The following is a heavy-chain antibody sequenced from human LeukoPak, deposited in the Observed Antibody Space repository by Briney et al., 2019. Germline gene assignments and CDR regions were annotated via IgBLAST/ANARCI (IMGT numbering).Heavy chain of an antibody. CDR3: ARELTRGYGYGPNYHYHGMDV. D-gene: IGHD5-18*01. CDR2: IIPVFGTA. V-gene: IGHV1-69*01. CDR1: GVTLSGYA. Sequence: GSSVKVSCKASGVTLSGYAISWVRQAPGQGLEWMGGIIPVFGTADYAQKFQDRVTITADPSTSTAYMELTSLRSEDTAVYYCARELTRGYGYGPNYHYHGMDVWGHGTTVTVSS. J-gene: IGHJ6*02.